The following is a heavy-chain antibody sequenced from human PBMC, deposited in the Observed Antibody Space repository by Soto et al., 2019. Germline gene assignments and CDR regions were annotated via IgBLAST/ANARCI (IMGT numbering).Heavy chain of an antibody. V-gene: IGHV3-33*01. CDR2: IWFDGSNK. CDR1: GFTFCRYS. CDR3: ATTGPY. Sequence: XXSRTLSCGASGFTFCRYSMQWVRQAPGKGLEWVAVIWFDGSNKFYADSVKGRFTISRDNSKNTVYLQMNSLRDEDSAAYYCATTGPYWGQGTLVTVLL. J-gene: IGHJ4*02.